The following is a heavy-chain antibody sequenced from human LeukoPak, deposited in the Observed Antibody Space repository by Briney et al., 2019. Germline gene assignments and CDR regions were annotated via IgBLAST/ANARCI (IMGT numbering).Heavy chain of an antibody. D-gene: IGHD4-17*01. CDR2: MNPNSGNT. J-gene: IGHJ3*02. CDR1: GYTFTSYD. V-gene: IGHV1-8*03. CDR3: ARSFYGDYDDAFDI. Sequence: GASVKVSCKASGYTFTSYDINWVRQATGQGLEWMGWMNPNSGNTGYAQKFQGRVTITRNTSISTAYMELSSLRSEDTAVYYCARSFYGDYDDAFDIWGQGTMATVSS.